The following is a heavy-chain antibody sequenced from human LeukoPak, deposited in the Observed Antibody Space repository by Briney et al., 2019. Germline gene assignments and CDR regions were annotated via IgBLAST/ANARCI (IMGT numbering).Heavy chain of an antibody. CDR3: ARDRGARLERFYAFDF. CDR2: INPNSGFT. J-gene: IGHJ3*01. V-gene: IGHV1-2*02. D-gene: IGHD1-1*01. CDR1: GGTFSSYA. Sequence: ASVKVSCKASGGTFSSYAISWVRQAPGQGLEWMGWINPNSGFTAYAQNFQGRVTMTRDTSISTAYMDLSRLTSDDTAVYFCARDRGARLERFYAFDFWGQGTTVTVSS.